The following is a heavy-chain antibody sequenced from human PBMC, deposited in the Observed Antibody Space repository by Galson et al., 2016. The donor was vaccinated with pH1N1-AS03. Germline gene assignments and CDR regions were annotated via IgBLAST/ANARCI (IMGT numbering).Heavy chain of an antibody. CDR1: GGTFSSYP. CDR2: FIPIFGTA. D-gene: IGHD3-22*01. V-gene: IGHV1-69*06. J-gene: IGHJ4*02. Sequence: SVKVSCKASGGTFSSYPINWVRQAPGQGLEWMGGFIPIFGTANVAQKFKGRVTITADNLELSSLRSDDTAVYYCARDNYYDTGAFYGHFDFWGQGTLLVVSS. CDR3: ARDNYYDTGAFYGHFDF.